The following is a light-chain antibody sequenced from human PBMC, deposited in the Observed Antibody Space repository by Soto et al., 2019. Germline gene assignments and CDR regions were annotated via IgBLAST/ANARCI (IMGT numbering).Light chain of an antibody. CDR2: EVS. CDR1: SSDVGGYNY. CDR3: SSYTSSRNV. J-gene: IGLJ1*01. V-gene: IGLV2-14*01. Sequence: QSVLTQPASVSGSPGQSITISCTGTSSDVGGYNYVSWYQQHPGKAPKLMICEVSNRPSGVSNRFSGSKSGNTASLTISGLQAEDEADYYCSSYTSSRNVFGTGTKVTVL.